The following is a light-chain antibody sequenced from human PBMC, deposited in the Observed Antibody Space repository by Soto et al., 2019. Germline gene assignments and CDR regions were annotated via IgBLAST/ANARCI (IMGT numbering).Light chain of an antibody. CDR1: QSVSSSY. V-gene: IGKV3-20*01. CDR2: GAS. CDR3: QQYGSSPVTWT. J-gene: IGKJ1*01. Sequence: EIVLTQSPGTLSLSPGERATLSCRASQSVSSSYLAWYQQKPGQAPRLLIYGASSRATGIPDRFSGSGSGTDFTLTISRLEPEDFALYYCQQYGSSPVTWTFGQGTKVQIK.